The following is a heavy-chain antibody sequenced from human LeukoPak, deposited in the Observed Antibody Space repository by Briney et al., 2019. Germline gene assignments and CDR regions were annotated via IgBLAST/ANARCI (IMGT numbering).Heavy chain of an antibody. CDR2: IYTSGST. D-gene: IGHD6-13*01. J-gene: IGHJ4*02. V-gene: IGHV4-61*09. CDR1: GGSISRGSDY. CDR3: ARDWGQLVRPPTFDY. Sequence: PSETLSLTCTVSGGSISRGSDYWHWVRQPAGKGLEWIGHIYTSGSTSYNPSLKSRVTISVDTSKNQFSLKLSSVTAEDTAVYYCARDWGQLVRPPTFDYWGQGTLVTVSS.